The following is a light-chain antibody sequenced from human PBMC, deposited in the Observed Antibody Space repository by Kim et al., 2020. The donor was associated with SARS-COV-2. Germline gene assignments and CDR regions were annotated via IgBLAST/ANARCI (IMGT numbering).Light chain of an antibody. J-gene: IGLJ2*01. V-gene: IGLV3-19*01. CDR1: ILRTYS. Sequence: FVPPVRITSHSHILRTYSARWYHHLPGQAPVLLIFRNTNRPSGFPDRFSASTSGPTASLPIPGAQAEDEADYYCPSLDSSATPLLFAGGPQLTVL. CDR2: RNT. CDR3: PSLDSSATPLL.